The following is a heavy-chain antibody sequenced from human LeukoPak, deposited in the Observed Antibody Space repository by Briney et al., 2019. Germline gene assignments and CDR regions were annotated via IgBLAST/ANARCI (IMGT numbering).Heavy chain of an antibody. D-gene: IGHD3-10*01. Sequence: GGSLRLSCVASGFPFSNFAMTWVRQAPGKGLEWVAVISYDGSNKYYADSVKGRFTTSRDNSKNTLYLQMNSLRAEDTAVYYCVAGADYYGSGGLNDYWGQGTLVTVSS. CDR2: ISYDGSNK. CDR1: GFPFSNFA. J-gene: IGHJ4*02. V-gene: IGHV3-30*04. CDR3: VAGADYYGSGGLNDY.